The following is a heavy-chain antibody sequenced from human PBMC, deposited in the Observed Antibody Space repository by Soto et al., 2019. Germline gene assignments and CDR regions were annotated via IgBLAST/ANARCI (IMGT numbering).Heavy chain of an antibody. D-gene: IGHD2-2*01. CDR2: IIPIFGTA. CDR1: GGTFSSYA. V-gene: IGHV1-69*13. J-gene: IGHJ6*02. Sequence: GASVKVSCKASGGTFSSYAISWVRQAPGQGLEWMGGIIPIFGTANYAQKFQGRVTVTADESTSTAYMELSSLRSEDTAVYYCARYRGGPAAIFHGMDVWGQGTTVTVSS. CDR3: ARYRGGPAAIFHGMDV.